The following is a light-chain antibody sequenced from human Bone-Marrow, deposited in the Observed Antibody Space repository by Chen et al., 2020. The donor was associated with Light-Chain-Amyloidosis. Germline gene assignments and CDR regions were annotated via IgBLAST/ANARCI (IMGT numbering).Light chain of an antibody. V-gene: IGLV3-21*02. CDR1: NIGSPS. CDR3: QVWDRGSDRPV. J-gene: IGLJ3*02. Sequence: SYVLTQPSSVSVAPGQTATIACGGNNIGSPSVHWYQQTPGQAPLLVVYDDSDRPSGLPARLSGANSGNTATRTISRVEAGDEADYYCQVWDRGSDRPVFGGGPKLTVL. CDR2: DDS.